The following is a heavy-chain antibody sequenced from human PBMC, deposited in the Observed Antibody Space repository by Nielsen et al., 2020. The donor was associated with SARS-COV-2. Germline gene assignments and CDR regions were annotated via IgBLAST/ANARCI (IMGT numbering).Heavy chain of an antibody. Sequence: GGSLRLSCAASGFTFSSYWMSWVRQAPGKGLEWVANIKQDGSEKYYVDSVKGRFTISRDNAKNSLYLQMNSLRAEDTAVYYCARDRDYDFWSGYLYYYYGMDVWGQGTTVTVSS. D-gene: IGHD3-3*01. J-gene: IGHJ6*02. CDR3: ARDRDYDFWSGYLYYYYGMDV. CDR1: GFTFSSYW. CDR2: IKQDGSEK. V-gene: IGHV3-7*01.